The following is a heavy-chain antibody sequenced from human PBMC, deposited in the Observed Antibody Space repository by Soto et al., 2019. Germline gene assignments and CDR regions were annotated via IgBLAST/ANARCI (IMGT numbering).Heavy chain of an antibody. Sequence: LLMQSQTLSLTCAISGDSVSSNSAAWNWIRQSPSRGLEWLGRTYYRSKWYNDYAVSVKSRITINPDTSKNQFSLQLNSVTPEDTAVYYCARDVFDRPYYYYGMDVWGQGTTVTVSS. J-gene: IGHJ6*02. CDR1: GDSVSSNSAA. CDR3: ARDVFDRPYYYYGMDV. D-gene: IGHD2-21*01. CDR2: TYYRSKWYN. V-gene: IGHV6-1*01.